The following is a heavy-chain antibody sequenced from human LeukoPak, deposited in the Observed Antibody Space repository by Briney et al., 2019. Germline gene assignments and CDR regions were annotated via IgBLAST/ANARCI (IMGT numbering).Heavy chain of an antibody. CDR2: INHSGST. J-gene: IGHJ4*01. V-gene: IGHV4-34*01. CDR1: GGSFSGYY. CDR3: AMYIWFGELPLDY. D-gene: IGHD3-10*01. Sequence: SETLSLTCAVYGGSFSGYYWSWLRQPPGKGLEWLGEINHSGSTNYNPSHKGRVTISVDTSKNQFSLKLSSVTAADTAVYYCAMYIWFGELPLDYCGHGTMLTVSS.